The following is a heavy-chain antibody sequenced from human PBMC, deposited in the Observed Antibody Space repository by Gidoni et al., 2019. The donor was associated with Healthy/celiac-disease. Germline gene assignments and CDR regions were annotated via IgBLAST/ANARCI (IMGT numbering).Heavy chain of an antibody. CDR3: ADEYYDILTGYYGDFDP. J-gene: IGHJ5*02. D-gene: IGHD3-9*01. V-gene: IGHV1-69*04. CDR2: IIPILGIA. CDR1: GGTFSSYA. Sequence: QVQLVQSGAEVKKPGSSVKVSCKASGGTFSSYATSWVRQAPGQGLEWMGRIIPILGIANYAQKFQGRVTITADKSTSTAYMELSSLRSEDTAVYYCADEYYDILTGYYGDFDPWGQGTLVTVSS.